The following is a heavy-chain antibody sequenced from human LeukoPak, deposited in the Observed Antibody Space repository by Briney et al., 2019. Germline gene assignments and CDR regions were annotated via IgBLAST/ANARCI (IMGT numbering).Heavy chain of an antibody. V-gene: IGHV4-34*01. CDR1: GFTVSSNY. J-gene: IGHJ4*02. D-gene: IGHD3-10*01. CDR3: ARGPRITMVRGVSRRSASFDY. CDR2: KYPTGGT. Sequence: GSLRLSCAASGFTVSSNYMSWVRQAPGKGLEWLGCKYPTGGTYYNPSLKSRVTISVDTSKNQFSLKLSSVTAADTAVYYCARGPRITMVRGVSRRSASFDYWGQGTLVTVSS.